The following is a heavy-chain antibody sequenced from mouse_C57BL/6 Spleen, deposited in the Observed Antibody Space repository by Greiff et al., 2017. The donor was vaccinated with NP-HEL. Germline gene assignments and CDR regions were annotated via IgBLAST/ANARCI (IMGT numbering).Heavy chain of an antibody. CDR2: ISPGDGDT. Sequence: VKLQESGPELVKPGASVKISCKASGYAFSSSWMNWVKQRPGKGLEWIGRISPGDGDTNYNGKFKGQATLTADKSSSTAYMQLSSLTSEDSAVYFCARGESYYYGSSAYWGQGTLVTVSA. CDR1: GYAFSSSW. J-gene: IGHJ3*01. CDR3: ARGESYYYGSSAY. V-gene: IGHV1-82*01. D-gene: IGHD1-1*01.